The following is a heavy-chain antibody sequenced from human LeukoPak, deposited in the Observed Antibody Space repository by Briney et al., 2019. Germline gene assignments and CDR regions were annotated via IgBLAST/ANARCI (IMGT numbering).Heavy chain of an antibody. D-gene: IGHD6-6*01. CDR2: VTVSGGGT. Sequence: GGSLRLSYTASGFTFSSYAMSWVRQAPGKGLEWVSTVTVSGGGTYYGDSVKGRFTISRDNSKNTLYLQMNSLRAEDMAVYYCAKRAARPAYYFDFWGQGTLVTISS. V-gene: IGHV3-23*01. CDR1: GFTFSSYA. J-gene: IGHJ4*02. CDR3: AKRAARPAYYFDF.